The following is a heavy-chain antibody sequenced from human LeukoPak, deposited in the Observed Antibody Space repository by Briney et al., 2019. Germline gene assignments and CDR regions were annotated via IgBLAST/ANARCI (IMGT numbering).Heavy chain of an antibody. V-gene: IGHV1-24*01. CDR3: ATSPRWETIPVY. CDR1: GYTLTELS. J-gene: IGHJ4*02. Sequence: ASVKVSCKVSGYTLTELSMHWVRQAPGKGLEWMGGFDPEDGETIYAQKFQGRVTMTEDTSTDTAHMELSSLRSEDTAVYYCATSPRWETIPVYWGQGTLVTVSS. CDR2: FDPEDGET. D-gene: IGHD1-26*01.